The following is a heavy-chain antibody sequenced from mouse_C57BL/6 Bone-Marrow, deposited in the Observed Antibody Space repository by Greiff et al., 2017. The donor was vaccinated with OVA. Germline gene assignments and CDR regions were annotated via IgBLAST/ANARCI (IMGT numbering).Heavy chain of an antibody. J-gene: IGHJ3*01. CDR3: AREGDGYPAWFAY. CDR2: IYPRDGST. D-gene: IGHD2-3*01. Sequence: VKLMESDAELVKPGASVKISCKVSGYTFTDHTIHWMKQRPEQGLEWIGYIYPRDGSTKYNEKFKGKATLTADKSSSTAYMQLNSLTSEDSAVYFCAREGDGYPAWFAYWGQGTLVTVSA. CDR1: GYTFTDHT. V-gene: IGHV1-78*01.